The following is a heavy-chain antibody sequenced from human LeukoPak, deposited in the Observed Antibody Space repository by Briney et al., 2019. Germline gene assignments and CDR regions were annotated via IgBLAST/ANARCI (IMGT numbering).Heavy chain of an antibody. D-gene: IGHD3-3*01. CDR1: GCSISSDY. CDR3: ASVDYDFWSGYARWFDP. CDR2: IYYSGST. V-gene: IGHV4-59*01. Sequence: SETLSLTCAVSGCSISSDYWSGSRQPPAKRVQWSGEIYYSGSTNYNPSLKSRVTISVDTSKNQFSMKLSSVTAADTAVYYCASVDYDFWSGYARWFDPWGQGTLVTVSS. J-gene: IGHJ5*02.